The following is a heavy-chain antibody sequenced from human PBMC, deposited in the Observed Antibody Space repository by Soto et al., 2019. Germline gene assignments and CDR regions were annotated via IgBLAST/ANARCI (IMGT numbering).Heavy chain of an antibody. CDR1: GFSFSNYA. D-gene: IGHD3-10*01. Sequence: PGGSLRLSCAASGFSFSNYAMSWVRQAPGKGLEWVSSIRDSSRDTYYADSAKGRFTISRDNSKNTLYLQMYSLRDEDTAVYYCAGRGRYYGMDVWGQGTTVTVSS. CDR2: IRDSSRDT. V-gene: IGHV3-23*01. CDR3: AGRGRYYGMDV. J-gene: IGHJ6*02.